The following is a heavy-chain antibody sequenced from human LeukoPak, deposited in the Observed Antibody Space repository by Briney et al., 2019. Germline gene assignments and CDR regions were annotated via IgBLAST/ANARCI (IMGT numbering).Heavy chain of an antibody. Sequence: PGGSLRLSCAASGFTLSSHGMHWVRQAPGKGLEWVALIWYDGSKENYADSVKGRFTISRDMSKNTLNMQMNSLRVEDTVVFYCARDLSFGSLDFRGQGTLVTVSS. CDR2: IWYDGSKE. CDR3: ARDLSFGSLDF. J-gene: IGHJ4*02. CDR1: GFTLSSHG. D-gene: IGHD1-26*01. V-gene: IGHV3-33*01.